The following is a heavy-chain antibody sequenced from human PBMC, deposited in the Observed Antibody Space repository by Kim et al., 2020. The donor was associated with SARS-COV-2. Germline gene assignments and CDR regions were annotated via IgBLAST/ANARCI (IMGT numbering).Heavy chain of an antibody. D-gene: IGHD3-10*01. Sequence: SVKVSCKASGGTFSSYAISWVRQAPGQGLEWMGGIIPIFGTANYAQKFQGRVTITADESTSTAYMELSSLRSEDTAVYYCARDFYPSIEVRGEHYYYGMDVWGQGTTVTVSS. CDR2: IIPIFGTA. CDR1: GGTFSSYA. J-gene: IGHJ6*02. V-gene: IGHV1-69*13. CDR3: ARDFYPSIEVRGEHYYYGMDV.